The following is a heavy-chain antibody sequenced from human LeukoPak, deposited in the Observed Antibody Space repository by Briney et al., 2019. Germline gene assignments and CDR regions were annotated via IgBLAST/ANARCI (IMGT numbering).Heavy chain of an antibody. CDR2: IDHSGTT. V-gene: IGHV4-38-2*02. CDR3: ARDIVPGHFDY. CDR1: GYSISSGHY. Sequence: SETLSLTCAVSGYSISSGHYWGWIRQPPGKGLEWIGSIDHSGTTYYNPSLRSRVSISVDMSKTQFSLNLSSVPAADTAVYYCARDIVPGHFDYWGQGTLVTVSS. D-gene: IGHD3-16*02. J-gene: IGHJ4*02.